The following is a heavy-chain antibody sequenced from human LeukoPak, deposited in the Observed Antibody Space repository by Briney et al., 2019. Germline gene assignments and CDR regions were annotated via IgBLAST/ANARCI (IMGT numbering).Heavy chain of an antibody. CDR2: IWYDGSNK. V-gene: IGHV3-33*01. D-gene: IGHD3-22*01. Sequence: GRSLRLSCAASGFTFSSYDIHWVRQAPGKGLEWVAVIWYDGSNKYYADSVKGRFTISRDNSKNALYLQMNSLRAEDTAVYYCGRAYYYDSSGQRYGMDVWGQGTTVTVSS. J-gene: IGHJ6*02. CDR3: GRAYYYDSSGQRYGMDV. CDR1: GFTFSSYD.